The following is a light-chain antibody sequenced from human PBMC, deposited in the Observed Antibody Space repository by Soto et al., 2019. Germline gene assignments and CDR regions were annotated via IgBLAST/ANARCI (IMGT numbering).Light chain of an antibody. CDR3: QQYGSSPPIT. J-gene: IGKJ5*01. V-gene: IGKV3-20*01. Sequence: EIVLKQSPGTLSLSPGERATLSCRASQSVSSTYLAWYQQQPGQAPRLLIYRASTRATGIPDRFSGSGSGTDFTLTISRLEPVDFAVYYCQQYGSSPPITFGQGTRLEIK. CDR1: QSVSSTY. CDR2: RAS.